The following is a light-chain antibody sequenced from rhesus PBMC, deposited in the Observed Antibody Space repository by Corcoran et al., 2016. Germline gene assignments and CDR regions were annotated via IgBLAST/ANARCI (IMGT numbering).Light chain of an antibody. J-gene: IGKJ4*01. CDR1: ENVNNF. CDR2: KAS. V-gene: IGKV1-74*01. CDR3: QHGYGPPLT. Sequence: DIQMTQSPSSLSASVGDRVTITCRASENVNNFLNWYQQKPGKAPNLLIYKASTLQSGVPSRFSGSGSGTDYTFTISSLQPEDVATYYGQHGYGPPLTFGGGTKVEIK.